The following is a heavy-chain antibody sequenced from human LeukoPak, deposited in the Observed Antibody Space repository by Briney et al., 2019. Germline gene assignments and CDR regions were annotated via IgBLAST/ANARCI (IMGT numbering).Heavy chain of an antibody. Sequence: PGGSLRLSCAASGFTLNNYWMTWVRQAPGEGLEWVANIKQDGSEKYYVDSVKGRFTISRDNAKNSLYLQMNSLRAEDTAVYYCARVLHKRNYDSSVYYGYWGQGTLVTVSS. D-gene: IGHD3-22*01. CDR3: ARVLHKRNYDSSVYYGY. J-gene: IGHJ4*02. CDR2: IKQDGSEK. CDR1: GFTLNNYW. V-gene: IGHV3-7*04.